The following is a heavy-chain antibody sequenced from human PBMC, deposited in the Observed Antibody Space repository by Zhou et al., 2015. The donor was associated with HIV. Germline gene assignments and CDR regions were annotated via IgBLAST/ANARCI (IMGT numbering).Heavy chain of an antibody. CDR1: GYTLSTLS. CDR3: ATVLKNFYESSGYMPI. J-gene: IGHJ4*02. CDR2: FDPDDGET. V-gene: IGHV1-24*01. D-gene: IGHD3-22*01. Sequence: QVQLVQSGAEVREPGASVQVSCKVSGYTLSTLSIHWVRQTPGKGLECLATFDPDDGETVYAQRFQGRITMTADTSTDTVYMELSSLRSDDTAILFCATVLKNFYESSGYMPIWGQGTLAHRLL.